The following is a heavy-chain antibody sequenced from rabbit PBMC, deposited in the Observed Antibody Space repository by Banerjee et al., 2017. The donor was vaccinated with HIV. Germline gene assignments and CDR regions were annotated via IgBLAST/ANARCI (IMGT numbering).Heavy chain of an antibody. CDR1: GFSFSSSYW. CDR3: ARGTSYDDYGDYMYYFNL. CDR2: IYTGSGRT. Sequence: QSLEESGGDLVKPGASLTLTCTASGFSFSSSYWICWVRQAPGKGLEWIGCIYTGSGRTYYASWVNGRFSISKTSTMVTLQMTNLTAADTATYFCARGTSYDDYGDYMYYFNLWGPGTLVTVS. D-gene: IGHD2-1*01. V-gene: IGHV1S40*01. J-gene: IGHJ4*01.